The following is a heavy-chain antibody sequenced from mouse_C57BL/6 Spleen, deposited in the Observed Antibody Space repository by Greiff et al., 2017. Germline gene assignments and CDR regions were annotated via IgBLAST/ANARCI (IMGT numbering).Heavy chain of an antibody. D-gene: IGHD1-1*02. CDR3: ARGGKNFDY. CDR1: GYSFTGYY. Sequence: FQLQQSGPELVKPGASVKISCKASGYSFTGYYMNWVKQSPEKSLEWIGEINPSTGGTTYNQKFKAKATLTVDKSSSTAYMQLKSLTSEDSAVYYCARGGKNFDYWGQGTTLTVSS. CDR2: INPSTGGT. J-gene: IGHJ2*01. V-gene: IGHV1-42*01.